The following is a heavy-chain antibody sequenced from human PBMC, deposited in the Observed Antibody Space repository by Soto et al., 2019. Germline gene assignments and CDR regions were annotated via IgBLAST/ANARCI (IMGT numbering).Heavy chain of an antibody. CDR1: GGSISSYY. D-gene: IGHD6-13*01. J-gene: IGHJ6*02. CDR3: ARGSRGYYYYGMDV. CDR2: IYYSGST. Sequence: SETLSLTCTVSGGSISSYYWSWIRQPPGKGLEWIGYIYYSGSTNYNPSLKSRVTISVDTSKNQFSLKLSSVTAADTAVYYCARGSRGYYYYGMDVWGQGTTVTVSS. V-gene: IGHV4-59*01.